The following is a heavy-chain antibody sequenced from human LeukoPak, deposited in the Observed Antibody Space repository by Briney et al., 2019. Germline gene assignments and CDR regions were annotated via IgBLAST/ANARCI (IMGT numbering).Heavy chain of an antibody. Sequence: ASVKVSCKASGYTFTSYYMHWVRQAPGQGLEWMGWINPNSGGTNYAQKFQGRVTMTRDTSISTAYMELSRLRSDDTAVYYCAREGTPLRFLEWLSFDYWGQGTLVTVSS. CDR1: GYTFTSYY. V-gene: IGHV1-2*02. CDR2: INPNSGGT. CDR3: AREGTPLRFLEWLSFDY. D-gene: IGHD3-3*01. J-gene: IGHJ4*02.